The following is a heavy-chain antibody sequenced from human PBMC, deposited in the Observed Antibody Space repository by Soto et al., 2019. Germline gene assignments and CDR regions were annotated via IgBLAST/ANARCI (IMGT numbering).Heavy chain of an antibody. CDR3: AKDRNYPRDQFHN. V-gene: IGHV3-23*01. J-gene: IGHJ4*02. Sequence: QPGGSLRLSCAASGFTFNNYAMSWVRQAPGKGLEWVSAISANGQGIYYADSVKGRFIISRGSSKNTVFLHMDSLTAEDTAVYYCAKDRNYPRDQFHNWGQGTLVTVSS. D-gene: IGHD1-7*01. CDR2: ISANGQGI. CDR1: GFTFNNYA.